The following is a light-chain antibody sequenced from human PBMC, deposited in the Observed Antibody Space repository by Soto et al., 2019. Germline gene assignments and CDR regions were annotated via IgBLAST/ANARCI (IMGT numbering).Light chain of an antibody. Sequence: DIPMTQSPSTLSASVGDRVTITCRASQSISSWLAWYQQKPGKAPKLLIYKAFSLESGVPSRFSGSGSGTEFTLTISSLQPDDFATYCCQQYNSYPITFGQGTRLEIK. CDR2: KAF. CDR1: QSISSW. CDR3: QQYNSYPIT. V-gene: IGKV1-5*03. J-gene: IGKJ5*01.